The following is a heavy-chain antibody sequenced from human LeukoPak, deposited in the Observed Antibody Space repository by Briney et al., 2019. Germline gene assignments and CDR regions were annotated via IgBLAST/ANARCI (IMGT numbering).Heavy chain of an antibody. J-gene: IGHJ4*02. Sequence: SETLSLTCAVYGGSFSGYYWSWIRQPPGKGLEWIGEINHSGSTNYNPSLKSRVTISVDTSKNQFSLKLSSVTAAETAVYYCARRGGSVAGLDYWGQGTLVTVSS. CDR1: GGSFSGYY. V-gene: IGHV4-34*01. CDR3: ARRGGSVAGLDY. D-gene: IGHD6-19*01. CDR2: INHSGST.